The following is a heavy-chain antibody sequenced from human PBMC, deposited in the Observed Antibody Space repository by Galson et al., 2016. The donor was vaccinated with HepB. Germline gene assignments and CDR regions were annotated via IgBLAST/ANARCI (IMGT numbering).Heavy chain of an antibody. CDR3: ARVSPVDYYYYMDV. J-gene: IGHJ6*03. CDR1: TFTFSDYS. Sequence: SLRLSCAASTFTFSDYSMNWVRQAPGKGLEWASFISGRSSYIYYADSVEGRFTVSRDNAKNSLYLQMNSLRAEDTAVYYCARVSPVDYYYYMDVWGRGTTVTVS. V-gene: IGHV3-21*01. CDR2: ISGRSSYI.